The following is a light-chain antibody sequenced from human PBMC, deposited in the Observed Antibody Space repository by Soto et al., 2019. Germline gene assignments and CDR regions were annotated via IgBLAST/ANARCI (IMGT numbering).Light chain of an antibody. Sequence: QSALTQPASVSGSPGQSITISCTGTSSDVGSYNLVSWYQQHPTKAPKLMIYEVNKRPSGVSNRFSGSKSDNTASLSLSGLQAEDEADYYCCSYAGSSTLAVFGGGTQLTVL. CDR3: CSYAGSSTLAV. CDR1: SSDVGSYNL. J-gene: IGLJ7*01. V-gene: IGLV2-23*02. CDR2: EVN.